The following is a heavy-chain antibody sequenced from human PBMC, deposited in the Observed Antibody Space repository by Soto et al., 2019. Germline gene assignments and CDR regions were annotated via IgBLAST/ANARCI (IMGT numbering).Heavy chain of an antibody. CDR1: NGSISTNGHY. V-gene: IGHV4-31*01. J-gene: IGHJ4*02. D-gene: IGHD6-19*01. CDR3: AREQWGFDS. Sequence: QVQLQESGPELVKSSQTLSLTCTVSNGSISTNGHYWTWIRQRPGKGLEWIAYIYYTGNSYYNPSLTSLLTISIDTSKNQFSLTLRSVTAADTAVYYCAREQWGFDSWGQGTLVTVSS. CDR2: IYYTGNS.